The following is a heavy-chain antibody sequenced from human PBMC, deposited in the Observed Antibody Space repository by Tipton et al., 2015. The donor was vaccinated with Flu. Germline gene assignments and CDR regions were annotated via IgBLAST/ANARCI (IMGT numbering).Heavy chain of an antibody. CDR2: ISSSSSYI. CDR3: ARDKAVAVVAATLRYYYYGMDV. V-gene: IGHV3-21*01. D-gene: IGHD2-15*01. Sequence: TASGFTFSSYSMNWVRQAPGKGLEWVSSISSSSSYIYYADSVKGRFTISRDNAKNSLYLQMNSLRAEDTAVYYCARDKAVAVVAATLRYYYYGMDVWGQGTTVTVSS. J-gene: IGHJ6*02. CDR1: GFTFSSYS.